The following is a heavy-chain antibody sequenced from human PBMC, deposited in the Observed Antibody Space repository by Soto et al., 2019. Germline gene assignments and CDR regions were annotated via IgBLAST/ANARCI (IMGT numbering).Heavy chain of an antibody. J-gene: IGHJ5*02. Sequence: SETLSLTCSVSGGSISTSRSYWAWIRQPPGKGLEWLANIFYSGSTFYNPSLASRVSVSVDTSKNEFSLKLRSVTAADTAVYYCARQPTTGDTDLWFDPWGQGTLVTVAS. CDR1: GGSISTSRSY. D-gene: IGHD2-21*01. V-gene: IGHV4-39*01. CDR3: ARQPTTGDTDLWFDP. CDR2: IFYSGST.